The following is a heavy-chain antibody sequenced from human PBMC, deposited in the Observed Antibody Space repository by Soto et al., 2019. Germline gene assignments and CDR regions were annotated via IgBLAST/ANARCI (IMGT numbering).Heavy chain of an antibody. J-gene: IGHJ6*02. CDR1: GFTFSNAW. CDR2: IKSKTDGGTT. Sequence: EVQLVESGGGLVKPGGSLRLSCAASGFTFSNAWMNWVRQAPGKGLEWVGRIKSKTDGGTTDYAAPVKGRFTISRDDSKNTLYLQMNSLKTEDIAVYYCTTGVDYDFWSGYYMGESYYYYGMDVWGQGTTVTVSS. D-gene: IGHD3-3*01. V-gene: IGHV3-15*07. CDR3: TTGVDYDFWSGYYMGESYYYYGMDV.